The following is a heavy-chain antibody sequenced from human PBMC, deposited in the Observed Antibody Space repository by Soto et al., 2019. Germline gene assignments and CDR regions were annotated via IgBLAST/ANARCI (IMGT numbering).Heavy chain of an antibody. Sequence: PGGPLRHSCRASGFRFIDYYMRWIRQAPGKGLEWVSYIRSSDNTRYYADSVKGRFTISRDNAKNSLYLQMNSLRAEDTAVYYCARGNALYDYWGQGILVTVSS. V-gene: IGHV3-11*01. CDR3: ARGNALYDY. D-gene: IGHD2-2*01. J-gene: IGHJ4*02. CDR2: IRSSDNTR. CDR1: GFRFIDYY.